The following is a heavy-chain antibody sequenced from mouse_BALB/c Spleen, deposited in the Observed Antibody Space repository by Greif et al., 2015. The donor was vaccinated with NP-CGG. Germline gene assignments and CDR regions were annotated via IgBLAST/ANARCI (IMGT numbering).Heavy chain of an antibody. Sequence: EVKLMESGGGLVQPGGSRKLSCAASGFTFSSFGMHWVRQAPEKGLEWVAYISSGSSTIYYADTVKGRFTISRDNPKNPLFLQMTSLRSGDTAMYYCASLYEGYWGQGTTLTVSS. CDR1: GFTFSSFG. J-gene: IGHJ2*01. D-gene: IGHD2-12*01. CDR3: ASLYEGY. V-gene: IGHV5-17*02. CDR2: ISSGSSTI.